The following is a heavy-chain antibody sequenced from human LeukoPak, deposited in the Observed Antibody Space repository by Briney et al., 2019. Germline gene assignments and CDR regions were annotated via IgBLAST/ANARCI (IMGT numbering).Heavy chain of an antibody. CDR1: GGTFSSYA. V-gene: IGHV1-69*05. J-gene: IGHJ4*02. CDR3: ARLGIAAAGAYYFDY. Sequence: SVKVSCKASGGTFSSYAISWVRQAPGQGLEWMGGIIPIFGTANYAQKFQGRVTITTDESTSTAHMELSSLRSEDTAVSYCARLGIAAAGAYYFDYWGQGTLVTVSS. D-gene: IGHD6-13*01. CDR2: IIPIFGTA.